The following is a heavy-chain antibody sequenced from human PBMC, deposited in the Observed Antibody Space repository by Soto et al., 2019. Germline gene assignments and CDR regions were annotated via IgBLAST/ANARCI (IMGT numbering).Heavy chain of an antibody. CDR1: GGTFGNYG. J-gene: IGHJ5*01. V-gene: IGHV1-69*13. CDR2: TIPIFDTP. CDR3: ARDREDGSGTKYNWFDS. D-gene: IGHD3-10*01. Sequence: SVKVSCKASGGTFGNYGISWLRQAPGQGLEWMGGTIPIFDTPHYAQKFRDRVTITADATSTAYMELTSLTSEDTATYYCARDREDGSGTKYNWFDSWGQGTLVTVSS.